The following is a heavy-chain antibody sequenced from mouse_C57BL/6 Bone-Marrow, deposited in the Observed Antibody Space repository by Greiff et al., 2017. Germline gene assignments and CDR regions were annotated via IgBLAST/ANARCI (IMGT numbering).Heavy chain of an antibody. J-gene: IGHJ2*01. CDR2: IYPRSGNT. Sequence: LVESGAELARPGASVKLSCKASGYTFTSYGISWVKQRTGQGLEWIGEIYPRSGNTYYNEKFKGKATLTADKSSSTAYMELRSLTSEDSAVYFCARGGYGSSYLFDYWGQGTTLTVSS. CDR1: GYTFTSYG. V-gene: IGHV1-81*01. CDR3: ARGGYGSSYLFDY. D-gene: IGHD1-1*01.